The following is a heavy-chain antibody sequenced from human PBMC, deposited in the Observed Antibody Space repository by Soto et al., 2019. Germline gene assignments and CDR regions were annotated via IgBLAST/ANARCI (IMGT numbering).Heavy chain of an antibody. V-gene: IGHV4-31*03. J-gene: IGHJ5*02. CDR2: IYYSGST. Sequence: SETLSLTCTVSGGSISSGGYYWSWIRQHPGKGLEWIGYIYYSGSTYYNPSLKSRVTISVGTSKNQFSLKLSSVTAADTAVYYCAREGRRDGYPPSTAWFDPWGQGTLVTVSS. D-gene: IGHD5-12*01. CDR3: AREGRRDGYPPSTAWFDP. CDR1: GGSISSGGYY.